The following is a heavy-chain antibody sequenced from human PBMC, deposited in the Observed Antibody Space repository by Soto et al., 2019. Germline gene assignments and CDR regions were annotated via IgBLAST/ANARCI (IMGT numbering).Heavy chain of an antibody. D-gene: IGHD1-26*01. CDR3: ARGPRRELGYYYGMDV. Sequence: ASVKVSCKASGYTITSYGISWVRQAPGQGLEWMGWISAYNGNTNYAQKLQGRVTMTTDTSTSTAYMELRSLRSDDTAVYYCARGPRRELGYYYGMDVWGQGTTVTVSS. V-gene: IGHV1-18*01. CDR1: GYTITSYG. J-gene: IGHJ6*02. CDR2: ISAYNGNT.